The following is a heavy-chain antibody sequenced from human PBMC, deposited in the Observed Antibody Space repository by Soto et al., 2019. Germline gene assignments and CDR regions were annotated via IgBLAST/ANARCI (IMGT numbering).Heavy chain of an antibody. Sequence: EVQLVESGGGLVQPGGSLRLSCAASGFIFSSYWMHWVRQAPGKGLVWVSRIKSDGSSTTYADSVKGRITISRDNARNMLYVQMNSVRAEDTAVYYCVREYLARGRDSNWFDPWGQGTLVTVSS. J-gene: IGHJ5*02. CDR2: IKSDGSST. V-gene: IGHV3-74*01. D-gene: IGHD3-10*01. CDR3: VREYLARGRDSNWFDP. CDR1: GFIFSSYW.